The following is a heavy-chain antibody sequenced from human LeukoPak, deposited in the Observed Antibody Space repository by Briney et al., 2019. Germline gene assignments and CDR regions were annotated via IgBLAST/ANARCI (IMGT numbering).Heavy chain of an antibody. Sequence: GESPKISCKGSGYSFTYWIGWVRQMPGKGLEWMGIIYSGDSHTKYSPSFQGRVTISADKSISTAYLQWSSLVASDTAMYYCASARHGDYVWDYWGQGTLVTVSS. J-gene: IGHJ4*02. D-gene: IGHD4-17*01. CDR2: IYSGDSHT. V-gene: IGHV5-51*01. CDR3: ASARHGDYVWDY. CDR1: GYSFTYW.